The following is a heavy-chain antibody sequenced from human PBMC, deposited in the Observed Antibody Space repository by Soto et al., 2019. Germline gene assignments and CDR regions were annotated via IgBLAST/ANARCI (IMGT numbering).Heavy chain of an antibody. CDR1: GYTFTSYG. J-gene: IGHJ6*02. CDR2: ISAYNGNT. V-gene: IGHV1-18*04. D-gene: IGHD2-2*01. CDR3: AGGYCSSTSCPRPYYGMDV. Sequence: ASVKVSCKASGYTFTSYGISWVRQAPGQGLEWMGWISAYNGNTNYAQKLQGRVTMTTDTSTSTAYMELRGLRSDDTAVYYCAGGYCSSTSCPRPYYGMDVWGQGTTVTVSS.